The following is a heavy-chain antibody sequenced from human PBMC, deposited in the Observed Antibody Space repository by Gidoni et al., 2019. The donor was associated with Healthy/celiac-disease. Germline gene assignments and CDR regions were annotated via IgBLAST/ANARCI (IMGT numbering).Heavy chain of an antibody. CDR1: GFTFSSYA. Sequence: QVQLVESGGGVVQPGRSLRLSCAASGFTFSSYAMHWVRQAPGKGLEWVAVISYDGSNKYYADSVKGRFTISRDNSKNTLYLQMNSLRAEDTAVYYCARERSIAAAFDYWGQGTLVTVSS. D-gene: IGHD6-6*01. CDR2: ISYDGSNK. V-gene: IGHV3-30-3*01. J-gene: IGHJ4*02. CDR3: ARERSIAAAFDY.